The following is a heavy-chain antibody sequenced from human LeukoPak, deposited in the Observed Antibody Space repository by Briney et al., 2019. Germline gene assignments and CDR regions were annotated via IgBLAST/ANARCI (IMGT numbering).Heavy chain of an antibody. V-gene: IGHV3-7*01. D-gene: IGHD2-21*02. J-gene: IGHJ4*02. CDR2: INQGGSEK. CDR3: ARDVGDL. Sequence: HPGGSLRLSCAPSGFTFSTYWMGWVRQAPGKGLEWLANINQGGSEKYYVDSVKGRFTISRDNAKNSLFLQMNSLRAEDTAVYYCARDVGDLWGQGTLVTVSS. CDR1: GFTFSTYW.